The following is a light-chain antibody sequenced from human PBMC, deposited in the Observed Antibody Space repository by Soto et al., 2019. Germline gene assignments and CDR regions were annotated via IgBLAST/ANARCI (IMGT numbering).Light chain of an antibody. CDR3: QQYGSSPWT. J-gene: IGKJ1*01. CDR1: QSVSNSY. V-gene: IGKV3-20*01. CDR2: GAS. Sequence: EIVLTQSPGTLSLSPGERATLSCRASQSVSNSYLAWYQQKPGQAPRLLIYGASSRATGIPDRFSGSGSGTDFILTISRLEPEDFAVYYCQQYGSSPWTFSQGTKVDIK.